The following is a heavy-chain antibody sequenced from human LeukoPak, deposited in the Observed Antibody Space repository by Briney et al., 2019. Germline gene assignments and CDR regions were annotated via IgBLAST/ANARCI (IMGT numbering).Heavy chain of an antibody. CDR2: FYSSGST. V-gene: IGHV4-61*01. CDR1: GGSVSSGSYY. CDR3: ATVLYYDSSGYER. J-gene: IGHJ4*02. D-gene: IGHD3-22*01. Sequence: SETLSLTCTVSGGSVSSGSYYWTWIRQPPGTGLEWIGYFYSSGSTNYHPSLKSRVTISADTSKNQFSLKLSSVTAADTAMYYCATVLYYDSSGYERWGQGTLVTVSS.